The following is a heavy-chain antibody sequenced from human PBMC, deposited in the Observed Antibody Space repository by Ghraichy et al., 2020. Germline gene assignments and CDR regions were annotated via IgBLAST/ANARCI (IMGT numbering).Heavy chain of an antibody. J-gene: IGHJ4*02. CDR1: GFTFSSSW. Sequence: GESLNISCAASGFTFSSSWMSWVRQAPGKGLEWVANIKEDGSEKHYMDSVKGRFTISRDNAKNSLYLQMNSLRVDDTAVYYCAKIYASGSYYRWFYYWGQGTLVTVSS. CDR3: AKIYASGSYYRWFYY. V-gene: IGHV3-7*03. D-gene: IGHD3-10*01. CDR2: IKEDGSEK.